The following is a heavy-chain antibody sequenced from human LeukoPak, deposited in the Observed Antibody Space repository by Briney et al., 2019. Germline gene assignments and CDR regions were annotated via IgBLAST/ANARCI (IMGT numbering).Heavy chain of an antibody. D-gene: IGHD3-9*01. CDR2: ISSSGSTI. Sequence: GGSLRLSCEASGFTFSSYGMNWVRQAPGKGLEWVSYISSSGSTIYYADSVKGRFTISRDNAKNSLYLQMNSLRAGDTAVYYCAKGRLADDPWGQGTLVTVSS. CDR1: GFTFSSYG. CDR3: AKGRLADDP. V-gene: IGHV3-48*01. J-gene: IGHJ5*02.